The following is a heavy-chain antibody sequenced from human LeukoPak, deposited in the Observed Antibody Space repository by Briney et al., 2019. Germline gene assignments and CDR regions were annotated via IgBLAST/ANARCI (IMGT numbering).Heavy chain of an antibody. CDR3: ARDSLVVPAAMVHFDY. D-gene: IGHD2-2*01. CDR1: GYTFTSYD. J-gene: IGHJ4*02. Sequence: ASVKVSCKASGYTFTSYDINWVRQAPGQGLEWMGWISAYNGNTNYAQKLQGRVTMTTDTSTSTAYMELRSLRSDDTAVYYCARDSLVVPAAMVHFDYWGQGTLVTVSS. V-gene: IGHV1-18*01. CDR2: ISAYNGNT.